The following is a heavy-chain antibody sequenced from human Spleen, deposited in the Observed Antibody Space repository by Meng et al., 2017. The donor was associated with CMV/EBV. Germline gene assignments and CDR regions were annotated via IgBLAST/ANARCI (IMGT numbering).Heavy chain of an antibody. D-gene: IGHD2/OR15-2a*01. CDR1: GFTFSSYA. Sequence: GESLKISCAASGFTFSSYAMSWVRQAPGKGLEWVSAISGSGGSTYYADSVKGRFTISRDNSKNTLYLQMNSLRAEDTAVYYCARARGNRVTYYYYGMDVWGQGTTVTVSS. V-gene: IGHV3-23*01. J-gene: IGHJ6*02. CDR2: ISGSGGST. CDR3: ARARGNRVTYYYYGMDV.